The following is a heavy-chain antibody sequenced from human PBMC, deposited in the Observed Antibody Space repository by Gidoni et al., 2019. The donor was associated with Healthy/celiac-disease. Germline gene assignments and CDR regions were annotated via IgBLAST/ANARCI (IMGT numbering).Heavy chain of an antibody. CDR3: ARHSGARYSSFNWFDP. V-gene: IGHV4-39*01. D-gene: IGHD6-13*01. CDR1: GGSISSRSYY. J-gene: IGHJ5*02. CDR2: IYYSGST. Sequence: QLQLQESGPGLVKPSETLSLTCTVSGGSISSRSYYWGWIRQPPGKGLEWIGSIYYSGSTYYNPSLKSRVTISVDTSKNQFSLKLSSVTAADTAVYYCARHSGARYSSFNWFDPWGQGTLVTVSS.